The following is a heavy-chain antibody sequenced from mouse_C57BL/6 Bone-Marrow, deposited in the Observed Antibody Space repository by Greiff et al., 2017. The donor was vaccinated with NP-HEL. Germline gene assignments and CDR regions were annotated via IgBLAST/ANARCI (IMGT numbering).Heavy chain of an antibody. CDR3: ARIYSNYVFAY. CDR2: IDPSDSYT. J-gene: IGHJ3*01. V-gene: IGHV1-50*01. D-gene: IGHD2-5*01. Sequence: VKLQQPGAELVKPGASVKLSCKASGYTFTSYWMQWVKQRPGQGLEWIGEIDPSDSYTNYNQKFKGKATLTVDTSSSTAYMQLSSLTSEDSAVYYCARIYSNYVFAYWGQGTLVTVSA. CDR1: GYTFTSYW.